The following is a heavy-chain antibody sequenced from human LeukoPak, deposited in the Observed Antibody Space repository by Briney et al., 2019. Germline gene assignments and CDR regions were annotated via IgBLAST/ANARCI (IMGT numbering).Heavy chain of an antibody. CDR1: GYTFTGYY. CDR3: ARGRRVGTTPGVGAFDI. V-gene: IGHV1-2*02. J-gene: IGHJ3*02. CDR2: INPNSGGA. D-gene: IGHD1-1*01. Sequence: GASVKVSCKASGYTFTGYYMHWVRQAPGQGLEWMGWINPNSGGANYAQKFQGRVTMTRDTSISTAYMELSRLRSDDTAVYYCARGRRVGTTPGVGAFDIWGQGTMVTVSS.